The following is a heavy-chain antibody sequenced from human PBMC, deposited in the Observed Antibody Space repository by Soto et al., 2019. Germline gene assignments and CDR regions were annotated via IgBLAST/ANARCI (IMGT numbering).Heavy chain of an antibody. V-gene: IGHV4-59*08. CDR2: IYYSGST. CDR1: GGSISSYY. CDR3: ARSLDGYDLVWFDP. D-gene: IGHD5-12*01. J-gene: IGHJ5*02. Sequence: SETLSLTCTVSGGSISSYYWSWIRQPPGKGLEWIGYIYYSGSTNYNPSLKSRVTISVDTSKNQFSLKLSSVTAADTAVYYCARSLDGYDLVWFDPWGQGTLVTVSS.